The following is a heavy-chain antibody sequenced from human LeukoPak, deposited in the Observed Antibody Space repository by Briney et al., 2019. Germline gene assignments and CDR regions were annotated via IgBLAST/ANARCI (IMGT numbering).Heavy chain of an antibody. J-gene: IGHJ3*02. V-gene: IGHV3-53*01. CDR2: IYSGGST. D-gene: IGHD5-18*01. CDR1: GFTVSSNY. Sequence: GGSLRLSCAASGFTVSSNYMSWVRQAPGEGLEWVSVIYSGGSTYYADSVKGRLTISRDNSKNTLYLQMNSLRAEDTAVYYCARDRRYGPHDAFDIWGQGTMVTVSS. CDR3: ARDRRYGPHDAFDI.